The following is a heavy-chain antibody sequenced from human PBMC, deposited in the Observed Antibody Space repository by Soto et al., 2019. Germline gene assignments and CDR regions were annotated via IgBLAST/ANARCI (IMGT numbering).Heavy chain of an antibody. D-gene: IGHD2-21*02. CDR1: GGTFSSYT. V-gene: IGHV1-69*13. CDR2: IIPLFGAA. Sequence: SVKVSCKAFGGTFSSYTISWVRQAPGQGLEWMGGIIPLFGAANYAQRFQGRVTITADESTSTAFMELSSLRSEDTAVYYCATSGECGGDCYVYRMDVWGQGTTVTVSS. CDR3: ATSGECGGDCYVYRMDV. J-gene: IGHJ6*02.